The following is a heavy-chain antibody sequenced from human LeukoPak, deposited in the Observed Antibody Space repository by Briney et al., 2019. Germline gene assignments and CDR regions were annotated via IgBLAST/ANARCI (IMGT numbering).Heavy chain of an antibody. CDR2: MNPNSGNT. D-gene: IGHD5-24*01. J-gene: IGHJ4*02. V-gene: IGHV1-8*01. Sequence: ASVKVPCKASGYTFTSYDINWVRQATGQGLEWMGWMNPNSGNTGYAQKFQGRVTMTRNTSISTAYMELSSLRSEDTAVYYCARVGRRDGYPIDYWGQGTLVTVSS. CDR1: GYTFTSYD. CDR3: ARVGRRDGYPIDY.